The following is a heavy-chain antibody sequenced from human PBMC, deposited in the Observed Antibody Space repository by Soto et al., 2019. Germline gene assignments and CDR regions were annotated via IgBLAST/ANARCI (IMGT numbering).Heavy chain of an antibody. D-gene: IGHD6-19*01. CDR2: INPNSGAT. Sequence: SVKVSCKAAGYTFTGYYIHWVRQAHGQGLEWLGWINPNSGATYYAQNFQGWVTMTRDTSISTAYMELSSLRSDDTAVYYCARGIPLAGLGYYLDYWGQGTLVTVSS. CDR3: ARGIPLAGLGYYLDY. J-gene: IGHJ4*02. CDR1: GYTFTGYY. V-gene: IGHV1-2*04.